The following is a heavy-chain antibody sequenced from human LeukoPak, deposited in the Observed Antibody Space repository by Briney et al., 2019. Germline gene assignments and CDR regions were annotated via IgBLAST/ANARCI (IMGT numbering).Heavy chain of an antibody. CDR2: ISYDGSNK. Sequence: PGRSLRLSCAASGFTFSSYGMHWVRQAPGKGLEWVAVISYDGSNKYYADSVKGRFTISRDNSKNTLYLQMNSLRAEDTAVYYCARDELEYTHYYYYGMDVWGQGTTVTVSS. CDR3: ARDELEYTHYYYYGMDV. V-gene: IGHV3-30*19. D-gene: IGHD1-1*01. J-gene: IGHJ6*02. CDR1: GFTFSSYG.